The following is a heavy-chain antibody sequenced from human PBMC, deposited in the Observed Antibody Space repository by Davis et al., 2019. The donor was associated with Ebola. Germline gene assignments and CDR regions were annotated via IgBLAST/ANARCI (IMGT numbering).Heavy chain of an antibody. CDR2: ISSSGSTI. Sequence: GGSLRLSCAASGFTFGDSYMNWVRQAPGKGLEWVSYISSSGSTIYYADSVKGRFTISRDNAKNSLYLQMNSLRAEDTAVYYCARGWGGYCSGGSCYRGAFDIWGQGTMVTVSS. CDR1: GFTFGDSY. J-gene: IGHJ3*02. D-gene: IGHD2-15*01. V-gene: IGHV3-11*04. CDR3: ARGWGGYCSGGSCYRGAFDI.